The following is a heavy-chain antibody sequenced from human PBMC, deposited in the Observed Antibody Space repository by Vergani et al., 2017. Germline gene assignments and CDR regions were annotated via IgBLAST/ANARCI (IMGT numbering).Heavy chain of an antibody. CDR2: IHNRGKT. CDR3: ARSQGDYWYFDL. V-gene: IGHV4-38-2*01. J-gene: IGHJ2*01. D-gene: IGHD2-21*01. Sequence: QVQLQESGPGLVKPSETLSLTCAVSGYSIGSGFYWAWIRQSPGEGLQWLTSIHNRGKTYHHPSLKSRVSVSLDTSKNLFSLKLTSVTATDTAVYYCARSQGDYWYFDLWGPGSLVTVSS. CDR1: GYSIGSGFY.